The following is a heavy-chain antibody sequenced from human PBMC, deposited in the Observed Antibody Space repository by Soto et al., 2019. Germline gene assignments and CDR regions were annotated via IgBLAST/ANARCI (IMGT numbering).Heavy chain of an antibody. CDR1: GGAFSGYS. CDR3: ARGPSATVRGVFTA. V-gene: IGHV4-34*01. D-gene: IGHD3-10*01. J-gene: IGHJ5*02. Sequence: SETLSLTCAVYGGAFSGYSWTWIRQPPGKGPEWIGEIDHGGSTTYNPSLKSRVTISVDTSKNQFFLKLSSVTAADTAVYFCARGPSATVRGVFTAWGQGTLVTV. CDR2: IDHGGST.